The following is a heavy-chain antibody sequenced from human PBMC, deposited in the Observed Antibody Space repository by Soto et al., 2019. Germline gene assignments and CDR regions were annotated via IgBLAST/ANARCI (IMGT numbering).Heavy chain of an antibody. CDR1: GYTFTSYA. Sequence: QVQLVQSGSELKKPGASVKVSCKASGYTFTSYAMNWVRQAPGQGLEWMGWINTNTGNPTYAQGFTGRFVFSLDTSVSTAYLQICSLKAEDTAVYYCAREVPIAVAGNGKNYYYYYMGVWGKGTTVTVSS. V-gene: IGHV7-4-1*01. D-gene: IGHD6-19*01. CDR3: AREVPIAVAGNGKNYYYYYMGV. J-gene: IGHJ6*03. CDR2: INTNTGNP.